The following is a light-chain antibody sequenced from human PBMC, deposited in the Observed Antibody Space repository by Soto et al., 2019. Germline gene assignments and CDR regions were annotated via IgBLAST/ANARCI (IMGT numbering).Light chain of an antibody. CDR2: EVD. J-gene: IGLJ2*01. Sequence: QSALTQPASVSGSPGQSITISCTGTSNDIGTYNYVSWYQQHPGKAPKVMIYEVDNRPSGVSHRFSGSKSGNTASLTISGLQAEDEADYYCGSYRSSSTLVFGGGTKLTVL. CDR1: SNDIGTYNY. CDR3: GSYRSSSTLV. V-gene: IGLV2-14*01.